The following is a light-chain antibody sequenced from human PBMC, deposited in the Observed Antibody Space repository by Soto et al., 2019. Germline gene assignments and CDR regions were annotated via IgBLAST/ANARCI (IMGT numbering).Light chain of an antibody. V-gene: IGKV3-20*01. CDR2: VAS. Sequence: EIVLTQSPGTLSLSPGERATLSCRASQGVSAGYLAWYQQRPGQAPRLLIYVASNRAPGIPDRFSGSGSGTDFTLTISRLEPEDSAVYYCQQYGGSPTFGQGTKLEIK. CDR3: QQYGGSPT. CDR1: QGVSAGY. J-gene: IGKJ1*01.